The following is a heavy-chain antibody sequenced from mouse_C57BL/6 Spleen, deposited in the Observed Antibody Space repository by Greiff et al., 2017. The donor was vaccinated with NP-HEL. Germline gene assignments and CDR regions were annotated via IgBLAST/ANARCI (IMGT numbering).Heavy chain of an antibody. V-gene: IGHV1-82*01. J-gene: IGHJ4*01. D-gene: IGHD2-4*01. CDR1: GYAFSSSW. CDR3: ARLYYDPYYAMDY. CDR2: IYPGDGDT. Sequence: VQRVESGPELVKPGASVKISCKASGYAFSSSWMNWVKQRPGKGLEWIGRIYPGDGDTNYNGKFKGKATLTADKSSSTAYMQLSSLTSEDSAVYFCARLYYDPYYAMDYWGQGTSVTVSS.